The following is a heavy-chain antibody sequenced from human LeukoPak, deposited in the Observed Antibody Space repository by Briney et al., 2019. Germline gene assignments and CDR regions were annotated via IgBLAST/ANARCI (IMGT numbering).Heavy chain of an antibody. V-gene: IGHV3-7*01. CDR2: INRDGSDQ. CDR3: GGGPGY. J-gene: IGHJ4*02. D-gene: IGHD2-15*01. CDR1: GFIFSSYW. Sequence: GGSLRLSCAASGFIFSSYWLRWVRQAPGKGLEWVANINRDGSDQYYVDSVKGRFTISRDNAKNSLYLQMNSLRDEDTAVYYCGGGPGYWGQGTLVTVSS.